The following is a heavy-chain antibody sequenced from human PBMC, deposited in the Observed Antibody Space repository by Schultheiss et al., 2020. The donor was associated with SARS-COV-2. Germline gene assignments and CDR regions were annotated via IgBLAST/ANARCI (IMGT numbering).Heavy chain of an antibody. V-gene: IGHV3-33*01. D-gene: IGHD1-14*01. J-gene: IGHJ6*04. CDR3: ARERGRYVV. CDR1: GFTFSSYG. Sequence: GGSLRLSCAASGFTFSSYGMHWVRQAPGKGLEWVAVIWYDGSNKYYADSVKGRFTISRDNSKKMMYLQMNSVRLEDTAVYYCARERGRYVVWGKGTTVTVSS. CDR2: IWYDGSNK.